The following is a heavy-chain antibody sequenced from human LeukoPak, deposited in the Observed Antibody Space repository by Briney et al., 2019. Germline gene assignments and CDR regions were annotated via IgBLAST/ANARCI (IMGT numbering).Heavy chain of an antibody. CDR1: GFTFTSSA. D-gene: IGHD6-19*01. Sequence: SVKVSCKASGFTFTSSAMQWVRQARGQRLEWIGWIVVGSGNTNYAQKFQERVTITRDMSISTAYMELSSLRSEDTAVYYCAADIAVAGTKAFDIWGQGTMVTVSS. V-gene: IGHV1-58*02. J-gene: IGHJ3*02. CDR2: IVVGSGNT. CDR3: AADIAVAGTKAFDI.